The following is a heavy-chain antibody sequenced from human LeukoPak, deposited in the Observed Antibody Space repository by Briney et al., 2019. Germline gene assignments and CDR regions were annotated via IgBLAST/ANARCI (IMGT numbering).Heavy chain of an antibody. V-gene: IGHV3-21*01. CDR2: ISSSSSYI. J-gene: IGHJ5*02. CDR1: GFTFSDHY. CDR3: ARAGNDGELPRSPWFDP. D-gene: IGHD1-26*01. Sequence: GGSLRLSCAASGFTFSDHYMDWVRQAPGKGLEWVSSISSSSSYIYYADSVKGRFTISRDNAKNSLYLQMNSLRAEDTAVYYCARAGNDGELPRSPWFDPWGQGTLVTVSS.